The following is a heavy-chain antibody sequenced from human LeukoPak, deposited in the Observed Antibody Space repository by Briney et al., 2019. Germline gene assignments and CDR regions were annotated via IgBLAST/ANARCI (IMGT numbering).Heavy chain of an antibody. J-gene: IGHJ4*02. Sequence: ASVKVSCKASGYTLTGYCMHWVRQAPGQGLEWLGWINTKSGATNYAQNFQGRVTMTRDTSMSTTYMELKRLRSDDTAVYYCARGRVGFDFWGQGTLVTVSS. CDR3: ARGRVGFDF. CDR2: INTKSGAT. CDR1: GYTLTGYC. V-gene: IGHV1-2*02. D-gene: IGHD1-26*01.